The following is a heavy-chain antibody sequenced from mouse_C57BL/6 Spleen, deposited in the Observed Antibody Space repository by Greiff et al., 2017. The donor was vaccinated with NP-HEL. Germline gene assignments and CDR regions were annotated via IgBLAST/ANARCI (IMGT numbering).Heavy chain of an antibody. CDR3: APNWDVKGYFDY. D-gene: IGHD4-1*01. CDR1: GYAFSSSW. V-gene: IGHV1-82*01. J-gene: IGHJ2*01. CDR2: IYPGDGDT. Sequence: QVQLKQSGPELVKPGASVKISCKASGYAFSSSWMNWVKQRPGKGLEWIGRIYPGDGDTNYNGKFKGKATLTADKSSSTAYMQLSSLTSEDSAVYFCAPNWDVKGYFDYWGQGTTLTVSS.